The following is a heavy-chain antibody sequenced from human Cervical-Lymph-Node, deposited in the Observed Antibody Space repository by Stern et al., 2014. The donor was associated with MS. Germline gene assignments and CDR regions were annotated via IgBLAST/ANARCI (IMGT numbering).Heavy chain of an antibody. CDR2: IYPSGNS. D-gene: IGHD3-10*01. J-gene: IGHJ6*02. V-gene: IGHV4-61*02. CDR3: ASVSGSAEFYGMDV. Sequence: QVQLQESGPGLVKPSQTLSLTCTVPGGSISSGSYYWSWIRQPAGKGLEWIGYIYPSGNSSYTPPLESQVTISGDTPKNQFSLKLISVTAADTAIYYCASVSGSAEFYGMDVWGQGTTVTVSS. CDR1: GGSISSGSYY.